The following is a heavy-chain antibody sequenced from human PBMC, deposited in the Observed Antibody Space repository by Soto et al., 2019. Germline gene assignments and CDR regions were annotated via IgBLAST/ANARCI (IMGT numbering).Heavy chain of an antibody. CDR3: ARGLTTRGAFDI. J-gene: IGHJ3*02. CDR1: GGSISSGGYS. Sequence: SETLSLTCAVSGGSISSGGYSWSWIRQPPGKGLEWIGYIYHSGSTYYNPSLKSRVTISVDRSKNQFSLKLSSVTASDTAVYYCARGLTTRGAFDIWGQGTMVTVSS. D-gene: IGHD1-1*01. CDR2: IYHSGST. V-gene: IGHV4-30-2*01.